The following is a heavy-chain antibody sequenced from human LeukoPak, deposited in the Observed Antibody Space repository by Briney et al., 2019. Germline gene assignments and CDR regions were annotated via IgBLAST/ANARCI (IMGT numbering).Heavy chain of an antibody. CDR1: GLTFDDYA. Sequence: PGRSLRLSCVASGLTFDDYAMHWVRQAPGKGLECVSGLTWNSDTIGYADSVKGRFSISRDNAKNSLYLEMNSLRPADTALYYCARDRGDYPYYYYMDVWGKGTTVTVSS. V-gene: IGHV3-9*01. CDR3: ARDRGDYPYYYYMDV. J-gene: IGHJ6*03. CDR2: LTWNSDTI. D-gene: IGHD4-17*01.